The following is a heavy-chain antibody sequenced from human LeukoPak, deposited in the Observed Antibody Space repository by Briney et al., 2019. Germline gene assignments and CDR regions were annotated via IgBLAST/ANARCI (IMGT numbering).Heavy chain of an antibody. J-gene: IGHJ4*02. CDR2: ISYDGSNK. CDR3: ARDRHCSSISCYGGFDY. D-gene: IGHD2-2*01. V-gene: IGHV3-30-3*01. CDR1: GFTFSSYA. Sequence: GGSLRLSCAASGFTFSSYAMHWVRQAPGKGLEWVAVISYDGSNKYYADSVKGRFTISRDNAKTSLYLQMNSLKAEDTAVYYCARDRHCSSISCYGGFDYWGQGIQVTVSS.